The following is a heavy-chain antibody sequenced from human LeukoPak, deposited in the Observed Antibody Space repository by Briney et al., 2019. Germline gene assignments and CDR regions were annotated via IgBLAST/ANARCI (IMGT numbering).Heavy chain of an antibody. CDR3: ARDVLRFLEWFPSNWFDP. CDR2: ISAYNGNT. Sequence: GASVKVSCKASGYTFTSYGISWVRQAPRQGLEWMGWISAYNGNTNYAQKLQGRVTMTTDTSTSTAYMELRSLRSDDTAVYYCARDVLRFLEWFPSNWFDPWGQGTLVTVSS. V-gene: IGHV1-18*01. D-gene: IGHD3-3*01. CDR1: GYTFTSYG. J-gene: IGHJ5*02.